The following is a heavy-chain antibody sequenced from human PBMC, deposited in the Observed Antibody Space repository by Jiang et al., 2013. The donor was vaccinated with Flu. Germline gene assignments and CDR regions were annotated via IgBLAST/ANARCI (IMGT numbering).Heavy chain of an antibody. V-gene: IGHV6-1*01. CDR2: TYYRSKWYN. D-gene: IGHD4-23*01. Sequence: NWIRQSPSRGLEWLGRTYYRSKWYNDYAVSVKGRITINPETSKNQFSLQLNSVTPEDTAVYYCAREKRGGKQGNWFDPWGQGTLVTVSS. CDR3: AREKRGGKQGNWFDP. J-gene: IGHJ5*02.